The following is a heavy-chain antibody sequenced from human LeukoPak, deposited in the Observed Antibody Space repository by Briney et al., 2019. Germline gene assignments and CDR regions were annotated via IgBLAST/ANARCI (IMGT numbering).Heavy chain of an antibody. V-gene: IGHV4-59*08. Sequence: PSETLSLTCTVSGDSISSNYWSWIRQPPGKGLEWIGYMSHSGSANYNPSLKSRVTISVDTSKNQFSLKLSSVTAADTAVYYCARHSVGSSWSVEYFQHWGQGTLVTVSS. CDR2: MSHSGSA. D-gene: IGHD6-13*01. J-gene: IGHJ1*01. CDR3: ARHSVGSSWSVEYFQH. CDR1: GDSISSNY.